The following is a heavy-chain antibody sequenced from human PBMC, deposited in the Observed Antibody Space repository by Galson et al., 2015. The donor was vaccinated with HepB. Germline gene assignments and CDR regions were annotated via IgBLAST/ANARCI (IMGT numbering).Heavy chain of an antibody. D-gene: IGHD6-19*01. J-gene: IGHJ4*02. CDR2: IIPIFGTA. V-gene: IGHV1-69*01. CDR3: ARRLRGWYDY. CDR1: GGTFRSYA. Sequence: QSGAEVTKPGESLKISCKASGGTFRSYAISWVRQAPGQGLEWMGGIIPIFGTANYAQKFQGRVTITADESTSTAYMELSSLRSEDTAVYYCARRLRGWYDYWGQGTLVTVSS.